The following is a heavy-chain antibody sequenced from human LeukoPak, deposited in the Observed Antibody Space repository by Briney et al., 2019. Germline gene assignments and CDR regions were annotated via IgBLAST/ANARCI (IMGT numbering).Heavy chain of an antibody. CDR1: GDSISSSTYY. J-gene: IGHJ5*02. D-gene: IGHD3-22*01. Sequence: PSETLSLTCTVSGDSISSSTYYWGWIRQPPGKGLEWIGNIYYSGSTNYKPSLKSRVTISVDTTKNHFSLKLSSVTAADTAVYYCARSSHISGRPWGFDPWGRGTLVTVSS. CDR2: IYYSGST. CDR3: ARSSHISGRPWGFDP. V-gene: IGHV4-39*02.